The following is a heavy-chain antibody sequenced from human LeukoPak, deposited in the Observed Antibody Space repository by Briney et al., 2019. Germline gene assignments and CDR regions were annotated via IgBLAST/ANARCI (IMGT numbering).Heavy chain of an antibody. CDR1: GGTFSSYA. CDR3: ARDLRGELNGY. V-gene: IGHV1-69*04. CDR2: IIPILGIA. J-gene: IGHJ4*02. D-gene: IGHD1-26*01. Sequence: ASVKVSCKASGGTFSSYAISWVRQAPGQGLEWMGRIIPILGIANYAQKFQGRVTITADKSTSTAYMELSSLRSEDTAVYYCARDLRGELNGYWGQGTLVTVSS.